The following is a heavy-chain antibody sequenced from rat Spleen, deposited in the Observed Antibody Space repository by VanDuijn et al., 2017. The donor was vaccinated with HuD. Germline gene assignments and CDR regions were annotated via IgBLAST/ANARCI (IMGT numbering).Heavy chain of an antibody. CDR2: IWAGGGT. D-gene: IGHD1-4*01. Sequence: QVQLKESGPGLVQPSQTLSLTCTVSGFSLISYNVHWVRQPTGKGLEWMGTIWAGGGTNYNSAVQSRLSISRDTSKSQVFLKMNSLQPEDTGTYYCARLLPGLGAVGYFDFWGPGTMVTVSS. CDR1: GFSLISYN. J-gene: IGHJ1*01. V-gene: IGHV2-30*01. CDR3: ARLLPGLGAVGYFDF.